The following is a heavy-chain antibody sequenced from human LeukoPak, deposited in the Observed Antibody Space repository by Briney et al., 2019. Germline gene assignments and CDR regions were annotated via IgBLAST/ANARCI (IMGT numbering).Heavy chain of an antibody. CDR3: ARSNSFDI. V-gene: IGHV3-NL1*01. CDR2: IYSGGST. Sequence: GRSLRLSCAASGFTFSSYGMHWVRQAPGKGLEWVSVIYSGGSTYYADSVKGRFTISRDNSKNTLYLQMSSLRAEDTAVYYCARSNSFDIWGQGTMVTVSS. J-gene: IGHJ3*02. CDR1: GFTFSSYG.